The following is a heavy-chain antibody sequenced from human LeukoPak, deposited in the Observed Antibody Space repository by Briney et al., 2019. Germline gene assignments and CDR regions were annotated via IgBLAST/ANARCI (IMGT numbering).Heavy chain of an antibody. V-gene: IGHV3-74*01. CDR1: GFTFSSYW. CDR2: INPGGSGT. D-gene: IGHD1-14*01. CDR3: ARSNQADDY. Sequence: GGSLRLSCAASGFTFSSYWMHWVRQVPGKGLVWVSRINPGGSGTAYADSVKGRFTISRDNAKNTLYLQMGSLRAEDTAIYYCARSNQADDYWGQGTLVTVSS. J-gene: IGHJ4*02.